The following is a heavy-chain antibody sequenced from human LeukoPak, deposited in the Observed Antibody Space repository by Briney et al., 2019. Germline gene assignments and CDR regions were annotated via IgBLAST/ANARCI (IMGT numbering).Heavy chain of an antibody. J-gene: IGHJ6*02. Sequence: PGGSLRLSCAASGFTFSSYSMNWVRQAPGKGLEWVSSISSSSSYIYYADSVKGRFTISRDNAKNSLYLQMNSLRAEDTAVYYCARAKASTVTHYRYYYYGMDVWGQGTTVTVSS. CDR2: ISSSSSYI. V-gene: IGHV3-21*01. CDR1: GFTFSSYS. D-gene: IGHD4-11*01. CDR3: ARAKASTVTHYRYYYYGMDV.